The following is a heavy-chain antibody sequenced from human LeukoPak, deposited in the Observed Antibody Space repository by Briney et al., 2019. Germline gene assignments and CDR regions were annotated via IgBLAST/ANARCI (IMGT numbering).Heavy chain of an antibody. V-gene: IGHV3-23*01. CDR1: GFTFTSHT. CDR2: ISGIGAST. CDR3: AKEIGYSGSYSDY. D-gene: IGHD1-26*01. J-gene: IGHJ4*02. Sequence: PGGSLRLSCAASGFTFTSHTMSWVRQAPGKGLDWVSVISGIGASTYYADSVKGRFTISRDNSKNTLYLQMNSLRAEDTAVYYCAKEIGYSGSYSDYWGQGTLVTVSS.